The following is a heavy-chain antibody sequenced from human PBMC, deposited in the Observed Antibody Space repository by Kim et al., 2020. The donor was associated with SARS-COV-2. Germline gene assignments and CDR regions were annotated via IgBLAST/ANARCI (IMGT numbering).Heavy chain of an antibody. V-gene: IGHV1-2*06. Sequence: ASVKVSCKASGYTFTGYYMHWVRQAPGQGLEWMGRINPNSGGTNYAQKFQGRVTMTRDTSISTAYMELSRLRSDDTAVYYCARWRLGGDDRYNWFDPWGQGTLVTVSS. CDR2: INPNSGGT. CDR1: GYTFTGYY. J-gene: IGHJ5*02. D-gene: IGHD2-21*02. CDR3: ARWRLGGDDRYNWFDP.